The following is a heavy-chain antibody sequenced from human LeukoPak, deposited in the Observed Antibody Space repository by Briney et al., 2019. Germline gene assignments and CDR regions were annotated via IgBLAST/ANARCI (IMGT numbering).Heavy chain of an antibody. CDR2: VNWDGAFT. V-gene: IGHV3-43*01. CDR1: GFTFDDYT. D-gene: IGHD6-13*01. Sequence: GGSLRLSCAASGFTFDDYTMHWVRQAPGKGLEWVSVVNWDGAFTFYADSVKGRFSISRDNSKNSLYLQMDSLRSEDTAFYYCARGHSSSWLGWFDPWGQGTLVTVSS. CDR3: ARGHSSSWLGWFDP. J-gene: IGHJ5*02.